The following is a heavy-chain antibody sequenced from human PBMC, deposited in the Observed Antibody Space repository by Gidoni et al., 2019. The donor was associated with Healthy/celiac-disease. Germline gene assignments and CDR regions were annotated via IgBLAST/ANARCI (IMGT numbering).Heavy chain of an antibody. CDR1: GFTFSSYS. Sequence: EVQLVESGGGLVKPGGSLRLSCAASGFTFSSYSRNWVRQAPGKGREWVSSISSSSSYIYYADSVKGRFTISRDNAKNSLYLQMNSLRAEDTAVYYCARAYYDSSGYYYGYWGQGTLVTVSS. CDR2: ISSSSSYI. D-gene: IGHD3-22*01. V-gene: IGHV3-21*01. J-gene: IGHJ4*02. CDR3: ARAYYDSSGYYYGY.